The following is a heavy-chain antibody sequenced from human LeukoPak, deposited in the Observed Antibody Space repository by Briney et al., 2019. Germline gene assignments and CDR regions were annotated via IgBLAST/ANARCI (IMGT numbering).Heavy chain of an antibody. CDR1: GGSISSRSYH. Sequence: PSETLSLTCTVSGGSISSRSYHWGWIRQPPGKGLEWIGEVHLDGRTNFNPSLKSRLTMSVDLSENHVSLKLTSVTAADTAVYYCAREGGFYRPLDYSGQGTLVTVSS. CDR2: VHLDGRT. V-gene: IGHV4-39*07. CDR3: AREGGFYRPLDY. D-gene: IGHD6-25*01. J-gene: IGHJ4*02.